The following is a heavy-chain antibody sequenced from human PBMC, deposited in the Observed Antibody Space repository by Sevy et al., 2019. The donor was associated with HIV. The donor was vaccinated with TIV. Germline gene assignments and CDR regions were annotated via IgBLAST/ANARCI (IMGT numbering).Heavy chain of an antibody. CDR2: ISGSGDTT. V-gene: IGHV3-23*01. CDR3: AKYSRGGPPRASVYYFDD. CDR1: GFTFSNYV. J-gene: IGHJ4*02. Sequence: GGSLRLSCEVSGFTFSNYVMGWVRQAPGKGLEWVSDISGSGDTTYYADSVKGRFTISRDNSKNTLYLQMNRLRAEDTALYYCAKYSRGGPPRASVYYFDDWGQRTLVTVSS. D-gene: IGHD2-21*01.